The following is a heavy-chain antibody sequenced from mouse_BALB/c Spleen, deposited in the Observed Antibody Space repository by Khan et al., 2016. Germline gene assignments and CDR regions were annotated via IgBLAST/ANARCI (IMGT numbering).Heavy chain of an antibody. CDR1: GYAFSGYW. V-gene: IGHV1-80*01. CDR3: ARGTPFAS. D-gene: IGHD2-14*01. Sequence: QVQLQQSGAELVRPGSSVKISCKASGYAFSGYWMNWVKQRPGQGLEWIGQIYPGDGDTNYNGKFKGKATMTADTSSSTAYMQLRSLTSEDAAVYFCARGTPFASWGQGPLVTVSA. CDR2: IYPGDGDT. J-gene: IGHJ3*01.